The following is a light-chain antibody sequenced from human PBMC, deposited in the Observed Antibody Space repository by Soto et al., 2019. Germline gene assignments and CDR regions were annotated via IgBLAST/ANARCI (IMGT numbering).Light chain of an antibody. CDR2: SSN. CDR3: AAWDDSLNGHV. Sequence: QAVVTQPPSASGTPGQRVTLSCSGSSSNIGENSVNWYQQLPGTAPKLLIHSSNQRPSGVPDRFSGSKSGTSGSLAISGLQSEDEADYFCAAWDDSLNGHVFGTGTKVTVL. J-gene: IGLJ1*01. CDR1: SSNIGENS. V-gene: IGLV1-44*01.